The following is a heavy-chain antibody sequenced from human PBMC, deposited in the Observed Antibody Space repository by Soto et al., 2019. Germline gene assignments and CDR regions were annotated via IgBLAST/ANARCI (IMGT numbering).Heavy chain of an antibody. V-gene: IGHV1-18*01. J-gene: IGHJ5*02. D-gene: IGHD3-3*01. CDR2: ISAYNGNT. CDR1: GYTFTSYG. Sequence: GASVKVSCKASGYTFTSYGISWVRQAPGQGLEWMGWISAYNGNTNYAQKLQGRVTMTTDTSTSTAYMELRSLRSDDTAVYYCARRNNRIDFCSGYYFPETYNWFDPWGQGNLVTVSS. CDR3: ARRNNRIDFCSGYYFPETYNWFDP.